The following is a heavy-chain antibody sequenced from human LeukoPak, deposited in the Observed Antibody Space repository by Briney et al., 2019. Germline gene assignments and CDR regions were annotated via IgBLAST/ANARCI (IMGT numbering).Heavy chain of an antibody. Sequence: ASVKVSCKASGYTFTSYGISWVRQAPGQGLEWMGWISAYNGNTNYAQKLQGRVTMTTDTSTSTAYMELRSLRSDDTAVYYCARVEVLLWFGEHYMDVXGKGTTVTVSS. J-gene: IGHJ6*03. CDR3: ARVEVLLWFGEHYMDV. CDR1: GYTFTSYG. D-gene: IGHD3-10*01. V-gene: IGHV1-18*01. CDR2: ISAYNGNT.